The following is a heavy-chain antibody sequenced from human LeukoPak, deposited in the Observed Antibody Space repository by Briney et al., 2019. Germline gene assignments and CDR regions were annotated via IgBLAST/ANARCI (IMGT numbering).Heavy chain of an antibody. CDR2: ISYSGST. J-gene: IGHJ4*02. Sequence: SETLSLTCTVSGDSIRSYYWSWIRQPPGKGLEWIGYISYSGSTIYSPSLKSRVTISVDTSKNQFSLRLTSVTAADTAVYFCARHTSGYVSFFDFWGQGTQVTVSS. CDR1: GDSIRSYY. CDR3: ARHTSGYVSFFDF. V-gene: IGHV4-59*08. D-gene: IGHD3-22*01.